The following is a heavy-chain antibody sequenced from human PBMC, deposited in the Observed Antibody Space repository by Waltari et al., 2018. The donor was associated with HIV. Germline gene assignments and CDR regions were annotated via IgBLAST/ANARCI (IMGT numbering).Heavy chain of an antibody. CDR3: ARLKDSSGFFDY. CDR1: GFTFSDYY. Sequence: QVQLVESGGGLVNPGGSLRLSCATSGFTFSDYYMTWIRQAPGKGLEGVSYIMGETDNIYDADFVEGRLAISSDKAKKSLYLQMNRLSVADTAVYCCARLKDSSGFFDYWGQGALVTVSS. CDR2: IMGETDNI. D-gene: IGHD3-22*01. J-gene: IGHJ4*02. V-gene: IGHV3-11*01.